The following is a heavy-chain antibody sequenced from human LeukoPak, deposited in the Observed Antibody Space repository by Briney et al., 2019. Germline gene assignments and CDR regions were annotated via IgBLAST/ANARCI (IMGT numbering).Heavy chain of an antibody. CDR2: IRYDGSNK. CDR1: GFTFSSYG. CDR3: ARIRFGEFAPYYFDY. V-gene: IGHV3-30*02. D-gene: IGHD3-10*01. Sequence: GGSLRLSCAASGFTFSSYGMHWVRQAPGKGLEWVAFIRYDGSNKYYADSVKGRFTISRDNSKNTLYLQMNSLRAEDTAVYYCARIRFGEFAPYYFDYWGQGTLVTVSS. J-gene: IGHJ4*02.